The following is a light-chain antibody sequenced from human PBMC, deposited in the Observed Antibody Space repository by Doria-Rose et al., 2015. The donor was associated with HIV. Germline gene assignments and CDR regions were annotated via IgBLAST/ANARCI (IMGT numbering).Light chain of an antibody. CDR3: HQYGTSWT. CDR2: DRS. CDR1: QSFSSTY. Sequence: TQSPGTLSLYPGERATLSCRASQSFSSTYLAWYQQKPGQAPSLLIYDRSTRATGIPDRFSASGSGTDFTLTINRLEPEDFALYYCHQYGTSWTFGQGTKVEI. J-gene: IGKJ1*01. V-gene: IGKV3-20*01.